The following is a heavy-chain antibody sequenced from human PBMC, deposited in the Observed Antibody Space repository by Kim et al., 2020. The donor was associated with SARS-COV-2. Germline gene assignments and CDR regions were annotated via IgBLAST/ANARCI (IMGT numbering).Heavy chain of an antibody. CDR1: GGSFSDYN. V-gene: IGHV4-34*01. J-gene: IGHJ6*02. CDR3: ARGRAGVVPAPVLGLGPYYDYYAMDV. D-gene: IGHD2-2*02. CDR2: INHSGST. Sequence: SETLSLTCAVYGGSFSDYNWSWIRQSPGKGLEWIGKINHSGSTSHSPSLRSRVTISVDTSKSQFSLRLKSMTAADTAVYYCARGRAGVVPAPVLGLGPYYDYYAMDVWGQGTAVAVSS.